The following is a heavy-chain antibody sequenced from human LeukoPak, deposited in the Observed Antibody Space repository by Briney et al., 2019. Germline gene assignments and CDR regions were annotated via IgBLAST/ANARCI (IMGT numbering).Heavy chain of an antibody. CDR1: GFTVSSSY. CDR2: LYGGGNT. D-gene: IGHD4-17*01. V-gene: IGHV3-66*04. Sequence: GGSLRLSCAASGFTVSSSYMSWVRQAPGKGLEWVSILYGGGNTYYGGSVKDRFTISRDNSKNTLYLQMNSPRAEDTAVYYCARQRGTTVTTYQVNWGQGTLVTVSS. J-gene: IGHJ4*02. CDR3: ARQRGTTVTTYQVN.